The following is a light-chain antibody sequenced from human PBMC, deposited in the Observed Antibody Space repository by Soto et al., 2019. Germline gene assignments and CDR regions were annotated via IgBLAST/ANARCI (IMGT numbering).Light chain of an antibody. CDR1: SSDIGVYNY. Sequence: QSALTQPPSASGSPGQSVTVSCTGTSSDIGVYNYVSWYQHHPGKAPKLMIYEVSKRPSGVPDRFSGSKSGNTASLTVSGLQDEDEADYYCSSYGGSNNFVFGTGTKLTVL. J-gene: IGLJ1*01. CDR2: EVS. V-gene: IGLV2-8*01. CDR3: SSYGGSNNFV.